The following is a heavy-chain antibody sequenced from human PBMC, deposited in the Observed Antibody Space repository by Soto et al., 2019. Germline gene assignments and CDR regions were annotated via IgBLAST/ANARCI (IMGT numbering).Heavy chain of an antibody. J-gene: IGHJ4*02. CDR1: GLTVSSNY. V-gene: IGHV3-66*01. Sequence: EVQLVESGGGLVQPGGSLRLSCAAPGLTVSSNYMSWVRQAPGKGLEWVSVIYSGGSTYYADSVKGRFTISRDNSKNTLYLQMNSLRAEDTAVYYCARDFYYYGSGTMGGYFDYWGQGTLVTVSS. CDR2: IYSGGST. D-gene: IGHD3-10*01. CDR3: ARDFYYYGSGTMGGYFDY.